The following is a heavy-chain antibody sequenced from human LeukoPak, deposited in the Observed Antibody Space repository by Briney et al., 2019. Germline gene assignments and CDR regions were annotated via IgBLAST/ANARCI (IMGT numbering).Heavy chain of an antibody. Sequence: GGSLRLSCAASGFTFSSYAMSWVRQAPGKGLEWVSAISGSGGSTYHADSVKGRFTISRDNSKNTLYLQMNSLRAEDTAVYYCAKGTTIESGYLFYYFDYWGQGTLVTVSS. J-gene: IGHJ4*02. V-gene: IGHV3-23*01. CDR2: ISGSGGST. CDR1: GFTFSSYA. D-gene: IGHD3-3*01. CDR3: AKGTTIESGYLFYYFDY.